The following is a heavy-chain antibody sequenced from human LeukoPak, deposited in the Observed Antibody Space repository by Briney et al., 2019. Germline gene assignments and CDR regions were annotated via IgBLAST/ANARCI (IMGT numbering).Heavy chain of an antibody. CDR1: GFTFSSYW. CDR3: ARVWLSGYYFDY. Sequence: GGSLRLSCAASGFTFSSYWMHWVRQAPGKGLVWVSRINSDGSSTSYADSVKGRFTTSRDNAKNTLYLQMNSLRAEDTAVYYCARVWLSGYYFDYWGQGTLVTVSS. CDR2: INSDGSST. V-gene: IGHV3-74*01. D-gene: IGHD5-12*01. J-gene: IGHJ4*02.